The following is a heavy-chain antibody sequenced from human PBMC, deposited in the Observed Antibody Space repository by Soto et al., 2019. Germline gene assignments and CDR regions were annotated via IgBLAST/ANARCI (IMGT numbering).Heavy chain of an antibody. CDR3: ARAVFGEPLNYYGMDV. J-gene: IGHJ6*02. D-gene: IGHD3-10*02. Sequence: ASVKVSCKASGYTFTGYAMHWVRQAPGQRLEWMGWINAGNGNTKYSQKFQGRVTITRDTSASTAYMELSSLRSEDTAVYYCARAVFGEPLNYYGMDVWGQGTTVTVSS. CDR2: INAGNGNT. CDR1: GYTFTGYA. V-gene: IGHV1-3*01.